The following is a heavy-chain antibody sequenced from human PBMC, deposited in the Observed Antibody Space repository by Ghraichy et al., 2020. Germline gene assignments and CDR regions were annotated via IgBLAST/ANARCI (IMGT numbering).Heavy chain of an antibody. CDR3: ARQDYNGGTGYSPVAFDI. J-gene: IGHJ3*02. V-gene: IGHV3-21*01. CDR2: ISTYSSYI. D-gene: IGHD3-9*01. Sequence: GGSLRLSCAASGFTFSLHSMNWVRQAPGKGLEWVSSISTYSSYIYYADSVKGRFTISRDNAKRSLYLQMNSLRAEDTAMYYCARQDYNGGTGYSPVAFDIWGQGTMVAVSS. CDR1: GFTFSLHS.